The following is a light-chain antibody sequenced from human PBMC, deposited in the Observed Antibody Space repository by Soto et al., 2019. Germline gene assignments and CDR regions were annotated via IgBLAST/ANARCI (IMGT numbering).Light chain of an antibody. Sequence: DIQLTQSPSFLSASVGDRVTITCRASQDISTSLAWYQQKPGKAPNLLIYAASTLQSGVPSRFSGSGSGTDFPLTISSLQPEDFATYYCQLLNTYPLIFGGGTKVEIK. CDR1: QDISTS. V-gene: IGKV1-9*01. CDR2: AAS. CDR3: QLLNTYPLI. J-gene: IGKJ4*01.